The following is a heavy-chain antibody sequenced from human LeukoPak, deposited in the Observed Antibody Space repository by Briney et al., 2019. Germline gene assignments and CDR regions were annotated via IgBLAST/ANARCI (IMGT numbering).Heavy chain of an antibody. J-gene: IGHJ2*01. Sequence: EASVKVSCKASGYTFTSYGISWVRQAPGQGLEWMGWISAYNGNTNYAQKFQGRVTMTRDTSTSTVYLELSSLRSEDTAVYYCARSSGLPAAGTLWYFDLWGRGTLVTVSS. V-gene: IGHV1-18*01. D-gene: IGHD6-13*01. CDR1: GYTFTSYG. CDR3: ARSSGLPAAGTLWYFDL. CDR2: ISAYNGNT.